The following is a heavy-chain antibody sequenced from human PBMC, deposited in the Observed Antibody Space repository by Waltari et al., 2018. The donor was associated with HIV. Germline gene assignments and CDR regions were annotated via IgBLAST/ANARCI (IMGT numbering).Heavy chain of an antibody. CDR1: GYTLTELS. CDR3: ATSGGEGGYFPYYFDY. CDR2: FDPEDGET. J-gene: IGHJ4*02. D-gene: IGHD3-22*01. Sequence: QVQLVQSGAEVKKPGASVKVSCKVSGYTLTELSMHWVRQAPGKGLEWIGGFDPEDGETIYAQKFQGRVTMTEDTSTDTAYMELSSLRSEDTAVYYCATSGGEGGYFPYYFDYWGQGTLVTVSS. V-gene: IGHV1-24*01.